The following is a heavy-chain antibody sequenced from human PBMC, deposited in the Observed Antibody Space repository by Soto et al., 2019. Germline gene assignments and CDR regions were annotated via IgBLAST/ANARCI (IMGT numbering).Heavy chain of an antibody. CDR1: GFTFSSYA. Sequence: EVQLLESGGGLVQPGGSLRLSCAASGFTFSSYAMSWVRQAPGKGLEWVSAISGSGGSTYYAASVKGRFTISRDNSKNTLYLQMNSLRAEDTAVYYCANSPVAGTLFDYWCQGTLVTVSS. D-gene: IGHD6-19*01. CDR3: ANSPVAGTLFDY. V-gene: IGHV3-23*01. CDR2: ISGSGGST. J-gene: IGHJ4*02.